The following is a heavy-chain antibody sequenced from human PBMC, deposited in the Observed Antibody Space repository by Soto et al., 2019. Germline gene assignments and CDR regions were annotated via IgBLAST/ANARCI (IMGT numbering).Heavy chain of an antibody. J-gene: IGHJ5*02. CDR1: GFTFSSYS. Sequence: GGSLRLSCAASGFTFSSYSMNWVRQAPGKGLEWVSYISSSSSTIYYADSVKGRFTISRDNAKNSLYLQMNSLRAEDTAVYYCARDEGPEKEYNWFDPWGQGTLVTVSS. V-gene: IGHV3-48*01. CDR3: ARDEGPEKEYNWFDP. CDR2: ISSSSSTI.